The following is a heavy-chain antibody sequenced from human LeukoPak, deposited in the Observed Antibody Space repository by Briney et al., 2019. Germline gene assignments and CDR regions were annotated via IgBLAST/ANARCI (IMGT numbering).Heavy chain of an antibody. D-gene: IGHD2-15*01. V-gene: IGHV3-7*01. CDR3: ARDWLRGVATN. J-gene: IGHJ4*02. Sequence: HPGGSLRLSCAASGFTFSTYWMSWVRQAPGKGLEWVANIRQDGSKIYYVDSVKGRFTISRDNAKNSLYLQMNSLRAEDTAVYYCARDWLRGVATNWGQGTLVTVSS. CDR1: GFTFSTYW. CDR2: IRQDGSKI.